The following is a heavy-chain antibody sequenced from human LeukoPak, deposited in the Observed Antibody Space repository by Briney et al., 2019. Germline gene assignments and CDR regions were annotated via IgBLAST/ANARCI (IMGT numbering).Heavy chain of an antibody. Sequence: SQTLSLTCAISGDSVSSNSAAWNWIRQSPSRGLEWLGWTYYRSKWYNDYAVSVKSRITINPDTSKNQFSLQLNSVTPEDTAVYYCARGGSTYYYDSSGYYFDYWGQGTLVTVSS. CDR2: TYYRSKWYN. D-gene: IGHD3-22*01. CDR3: ARGGSTYYYDSSGYYFDY. J-gene: IGHJ4*02. V-gene: IGHV6-1*01. CDR1: GDSVSSNSAA.